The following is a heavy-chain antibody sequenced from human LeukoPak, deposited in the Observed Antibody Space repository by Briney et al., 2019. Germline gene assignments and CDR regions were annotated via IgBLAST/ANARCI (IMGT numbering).Heavy chain of an antibody. J-gene: IGHJ4*02. CDR3: ARARASRYYFDY. V-gene: IGHV1-3*01. Sequence: GASVKVSCKASGYTFTSYAMHWVRQAPGRRLEWMGWINAGNGNTKYSQKFQGRVTITRDTSASTAYMELSSLRSEDTAVYYCARARASRYYFDYWGQGTLVTVSS. D-gene: IGHD3-16*02. CDR2: INAGNGNT. CDR1: GYTFTSYA.